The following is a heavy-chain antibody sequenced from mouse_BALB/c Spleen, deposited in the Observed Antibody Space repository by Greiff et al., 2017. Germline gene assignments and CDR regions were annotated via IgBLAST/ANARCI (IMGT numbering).Heavy chain of an antibody. CDR3: ARDDGYYGWFAY. CDR2: ISSGGSYT. Sequence: DVKLVESGGDLVKPGGSLKLSCAASGFTFSSYGMSWVRQTPDKRLEWVATISSGGSYTYYPDSVKGRFTISRDNAKNTLYLQMSSLKSEDTAMYYCARDDGYYGWFAYWGQGTLVTVSA. J-gene: IGHJ3*01. V-gene: IGHV5-6*02. CDR1: GFTFSSYG. D-gene: IGHD2-3*01.